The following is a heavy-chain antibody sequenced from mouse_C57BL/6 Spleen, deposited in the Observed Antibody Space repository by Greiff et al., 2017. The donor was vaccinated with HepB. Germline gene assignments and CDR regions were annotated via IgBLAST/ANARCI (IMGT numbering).Heavy chain of an antibody. Sequence: EVQLQQSGPELVKPGASVKISCKASGYTFTDYYMNWVKQSHGKSLEWIGDINPNNGGTSYNQKFKGKATLTVDKSSSTAYMELRSLTSEDSAVYYCARMDSNYASWFAYWGQGTLVTVSA. J-gene: IGHJ3*01. D-gene: IGHD2-5*01. V-gene: IGHV1-26*01. CDR3: ARMDSNYASWFAY. CDR2: INPNNGGT. CDR1: GYTFTDYY.